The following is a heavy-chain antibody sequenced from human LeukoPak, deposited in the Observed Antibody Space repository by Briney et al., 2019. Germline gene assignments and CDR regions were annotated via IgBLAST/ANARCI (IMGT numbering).Heavy chain of an antibody. CDR2: IYYSGST. D-gene: IGHD3-3*01. J-gene: IGHJ3*02. CDR3: ARPRREWFSSNGAFDI. V-gene: IGHV4-39*01. CDR1: GGSISSSSYY. Sequence: SETLSLTCTVSGGSISSSSYYWGWIRQPPRKGLEWIGSIYYSGSTYYNPSLKSRVTISVDTSKNQFSLKLSSVTAADTAVYYCARPRREWFSSNGAFDIWGQGTMVTVSS.